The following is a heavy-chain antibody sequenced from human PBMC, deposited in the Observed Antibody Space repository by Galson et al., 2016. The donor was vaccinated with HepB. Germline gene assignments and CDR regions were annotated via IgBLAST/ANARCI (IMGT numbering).Heavy chain of an antibody. V-gene: IGHV3-48*01. J-gene: IGHJ4*02. Sequence: SLRLSCAASGFTFSSYSMSWVRQGPGKGLEWVSYISGSSITIYYADSLKGRFTSSRDKAKNSPYLQLNSLRAEDTAVYYCARVLRPALYFDYWGQGTLVTVSS. CDR3: ARVLRPALYFDY. CDR2: ISGSSITI. D-gene: IGHD2-2*01. CDR1: GFTFSSYS.